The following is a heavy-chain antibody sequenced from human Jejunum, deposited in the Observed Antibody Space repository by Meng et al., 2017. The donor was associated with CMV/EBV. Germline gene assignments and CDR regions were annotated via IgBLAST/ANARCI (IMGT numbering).Heavy chain of an antibody. D-gene: IGHD2-15*01. CDR3: KTYSSGGGLGS. Sequence: QLRELGPGLVRPSQTCSPTCTVAVVSISSDYFWSWIRQPPGKGLEWIGYIYHGGSTDYNPSLRSRVTISVDTSKNQFSLKLSSVTAADTAVYYCKTYSSGGGLGSWGQGTLVTVSS. CDR1: VVSISSDYF. J-gene: IGHJ5*02. V-gene: IGHV4-30-4*01. CDR2: IYHGGST.